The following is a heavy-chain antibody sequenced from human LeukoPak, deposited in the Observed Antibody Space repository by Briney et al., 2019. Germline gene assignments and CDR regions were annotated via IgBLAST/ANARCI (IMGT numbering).Heavy chain of an antibody. Sequence: GGSLRLSCAASGFTFSSYAMRWVRQAPGKGLEWVAVISYDGSNKYYADSVKGRFTISRDNSKNTLYLQMNSLRAEDTAVYYCATGELRLGELSFLPFDYWGQGTLVTVSS. CDR1: GFTFSSYA. J-gene: IGHJ4*02. V-gene: IGHV3-30-3*02. CDR3: ATGELRLGELSFLPFDY. D-gene: IGHD3-16*02. CDR2: ISYDGSNK.